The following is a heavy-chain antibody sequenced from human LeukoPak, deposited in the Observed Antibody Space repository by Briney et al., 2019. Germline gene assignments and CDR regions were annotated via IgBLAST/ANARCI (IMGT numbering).Heavy chain of an antibody. Sequence: QPGGSLRLSCAASGFTFRHYWMNWVRQASGKGLEWVANIKPGGSEKRYADSVKGRFTISRDNAENSLYLQMNSLRAEDTAVYYCARVVGTDEGADYWGQGTLVTVSS. CDR1: GFTFRHYW. CDR3: ARVVGTDEGADY. V-gene: IGHV3-7*04. CDR2: IKPGGSEK. D-gene: IGHD1-7*01. J-gene: IGHJ4*02.